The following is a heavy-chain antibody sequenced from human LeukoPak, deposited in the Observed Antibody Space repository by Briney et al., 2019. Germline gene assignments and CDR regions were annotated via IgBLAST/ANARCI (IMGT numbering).Heavy chain of an antibody. CDR2: ISGSGGTT. CDR1: GFTFSSYA. D-gene: IGHD3-10*01. J-gene: IGHJ4*02. CDR3: ARLEYYYVSGNYYKLLDY. V-gene: IGHV3-23*01. Sequence: GGSLRLSCAASGFTFSSYAMTWVRQAPGRGLEWVSVISGSGGTTYYADSVKGRFTISRDNSKNTLYLQMNSLRDEDTAVYYCARLEYYYVSGNYYKLLDYWGQGTLVTVCS.